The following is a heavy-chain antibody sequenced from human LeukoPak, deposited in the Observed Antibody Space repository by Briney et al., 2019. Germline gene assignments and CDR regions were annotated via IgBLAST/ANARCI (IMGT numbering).Heavy chain of an antibody. CDR2: IGAYNGNT. CDR3: ARVDPSPKNFYFDY. CDR1: GYTFTSYG. V-gene: IGHV1-18*01. Sequence: GASVKVSCKASGYTFTSYGISWVRQAPGQGLEWMGWIGAYNGNTNYAQKLQGRVTMTKDTSTSTAYMELRSLRSDDTAVYYCARVDPSPKNFYFDYWGQGTLVTVSS. J-gene: IGHJ4*02.